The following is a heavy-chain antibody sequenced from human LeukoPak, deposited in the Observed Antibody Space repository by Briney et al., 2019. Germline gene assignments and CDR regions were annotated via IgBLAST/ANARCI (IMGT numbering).Heavy chain of an antibody. CDR2: ISDSGNT. Sequence: GGSLRLSCAASGFTLSSYAMSWVRQAPGKGLEGVSAISDSGNTYHADSVKGRFTISRDNSKNTLYLQMNSLRAEDTAVYYCAKGLAAAGTKLGLFDYWGQGTLVTVSS. V-gene: IGHV3-23*01. J-gene: IGHJ4*02. D-gene: IGHD6-13*01. CDR3: AKGLAAAGTKLGLFDY. CDR1: GFTLSSYA.